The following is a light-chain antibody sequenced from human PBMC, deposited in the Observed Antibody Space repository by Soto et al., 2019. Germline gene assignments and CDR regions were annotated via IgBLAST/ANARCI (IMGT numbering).Light chain of an antibody. CDR3: QQGSSFPFT. CDR2: IAS. J-gene: IGKJ3*01. V-gene: IGKV1-39*01. Sequence: DIQMTQSPSSLSASVGDRVTITCRASQIIGSYLNWYQQKPGKAPELLIYIASSLKSGVPSRFSGSGSGTDFTLPISSLQPEDFATYYCQQGSSFPFTFGPGTKVDIK. CDR1: QIIGSY.